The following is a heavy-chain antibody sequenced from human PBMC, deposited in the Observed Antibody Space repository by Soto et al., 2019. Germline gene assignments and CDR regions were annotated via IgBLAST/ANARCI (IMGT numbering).Heavy chain of an antibody. CDR1: GDSVSSNTAA. D-gene: IGHD6-19*01. J-gene: IGHJ4*02. CDR3: ARGVAGSGFDL. CDR2: TYYRSNWRH. Sequence: SRTLSLTCAISGDSVSSNTAAWNWIRSSPSRGLEWLGRTYYRSNWRHDYAVSVKSRITVNPDTSKNHFSLQLNSVTPGDTAVYYCARGVAGSGFDLWGQGTLVTVSS. V-gene: IGHV6-1*01.